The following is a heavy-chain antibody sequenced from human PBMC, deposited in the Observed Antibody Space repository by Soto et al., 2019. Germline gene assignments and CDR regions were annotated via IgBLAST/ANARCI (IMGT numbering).Heavy chain of an antibody. Sequence: QVHLVQSGSEVKKPGSSVKFACKSSCYTFTSYVISWVRQATGQGLEWMGWISAYNGNTNYAQKLQGRVTMTTDTSTSTAYMELRSLRSDDTAVYFCARADRGDWFDPWCQGTLVTVSS. V-gene: IGHV1-18*01. D-gene: IGHD3-10*01. J-gene: IGHJ5*02. CDR2: ISAYNGNT. CDR1: CYTFTSYV. CDR3: ARADRGDWFDP.